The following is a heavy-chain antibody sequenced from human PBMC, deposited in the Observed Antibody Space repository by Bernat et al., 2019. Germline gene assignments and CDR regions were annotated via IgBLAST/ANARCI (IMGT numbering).Heavy chain of an antibody. CDR2: INHSGRT. D-gene: IGHD6-19*01. CDR3: ARYIAVAGTIEAGFDY. J-gene: IGHJ4*02. CDR1: GGSFSGYY. V-gene: IGHV4-34*01. Sequence: QVQLQQWGAGLLKLSEPLSPTCAFYGGSFSGYYWSGIRQPPGKGLEWIGEINHSGRTNYNPSLKSRVTISVDTSKNQFSLKLSSVTAADTAVYYCARYIAVAGTIEAGFDYWGQGTLVTVSS.